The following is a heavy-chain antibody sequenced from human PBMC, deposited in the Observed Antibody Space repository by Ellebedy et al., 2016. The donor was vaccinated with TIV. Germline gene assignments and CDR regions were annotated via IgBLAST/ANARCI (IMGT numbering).Heavy chain of an antibody. CDR2: INHSGST. Sequence: SETLSLTCAVYGGSFSGYYWSWIRQPPGKGLEWIGEINHSGSTNYNPSLKSRVTISVDTSKNQFSLKLSSVTAADTAVYYCARGVQIAENWFDPWGQGTLVTVSS. CDR3: ARGVQIAENWFDP. J-gene: IGHJ5*02. CDR1: GGSFSGYY. V-gene: IGHV4-34*01.